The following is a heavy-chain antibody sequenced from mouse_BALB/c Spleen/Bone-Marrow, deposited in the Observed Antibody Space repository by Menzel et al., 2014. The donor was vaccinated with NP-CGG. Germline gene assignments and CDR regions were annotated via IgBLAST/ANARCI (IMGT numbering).Heavy chain of an antibody. V-gene: IGHV1-4*01. CDR1: GYTFTRYT. D-gene: IGHD1-1*01. J-gene: IGHJ4*01. CDR2: IIPNSGYS. Sequence: QVQLQQPGAEPARPGASVKMSCQASGYTFTRYTMHWEKRRPGQGLEWIGYIIPNSGYSNYNQKFKDKATLTADKSSSTAYMQLSSLTSEDSAVYYCTIRYYAMDYWGQGTSVTVSS. CDR3: TIRYYAMDY.